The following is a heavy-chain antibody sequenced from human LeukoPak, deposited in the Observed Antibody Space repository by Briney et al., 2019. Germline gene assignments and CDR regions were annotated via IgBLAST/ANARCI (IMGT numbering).Heavy chain of an antibody. V-gene: IGHV3-23*01. J-gene: IGHJ5*02. CDR3: AKAGSGGVDYYGSGSYPNWFDP. D-gene: IGHD3-10*01. Sequence: GGSLRLSCAASGFTFSSYAMSWVRQAPGKRLEWVSAITGSGDSTYYADSVKGRFTISRDNSKNTLYLQMNSLRAEDTVLYYCAKAGSGGVDYYGSGSYPNWFDPWGQGTLVTVSS. CDR2: ITGSGDST. CDR1: GFTFSSYA.